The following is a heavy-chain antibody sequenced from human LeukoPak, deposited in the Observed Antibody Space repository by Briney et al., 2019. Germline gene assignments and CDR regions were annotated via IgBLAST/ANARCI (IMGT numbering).Heavy chain of an antibody. V-gene: IGHV1-2*04. CDR1: GYTFTGYY. CDR3: ARSTDIVVVVADYYGMDV. Sequence: ASVKVSCKASGYTFTGYYMHWVRQAPEQGLEWMGWINPNSGGTNYAQKFQGWLTMTRDTSISTAYMALSRLRSDDTAVYYCARSTDIVVVVADYYGMDVWGQGTTVTVSS. J-gene: IGHJ6*02. D-gene: IGHD2-15*01. CDR2: INPNSGGT.